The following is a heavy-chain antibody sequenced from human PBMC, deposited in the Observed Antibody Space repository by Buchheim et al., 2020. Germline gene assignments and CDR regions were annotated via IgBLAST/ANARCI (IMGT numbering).Heavy chain of an antibody. J-gene: IGHJ4*02. CDR3: ARADGGTLDY. CDR1: GGSISSGGYH. V-gene: IGHV4-31*03. CDR2: IHYSGST. D-gene: IGHD4-23*01. Sequence: QVQLQESGPGLVKPSQTLSPTCTVSGGSISSGGYHWSWIRQHPGKGLEWIGYIHYSGSTYYNPSLKSRITILIDTSKNQFSLKLSSMTAADTAVYYCARADGGTLDYWGQGTL.